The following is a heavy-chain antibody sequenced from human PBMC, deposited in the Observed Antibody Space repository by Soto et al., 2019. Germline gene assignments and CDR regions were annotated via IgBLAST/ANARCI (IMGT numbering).Heavy chain of an antibody. V-gene: IGHV4-39*01. CDR1: GGSISSSSYY. J-gene: IGHJ5*02. CDR2: IYYSGST. Sequence: SETLSLTCTVSGGSISSSSYYWGWIRQPPGKGLEWIGSIYYSGSTYYNPSLKSRVTISVDTSKNQFSLKLSSVTAADTAVYYCARQVVVVVAALGNWFYPWGQGTLVTVSS. D-gene: IGHD2-15*01. CDR3: ARQVVVVVAALGNWFYP.